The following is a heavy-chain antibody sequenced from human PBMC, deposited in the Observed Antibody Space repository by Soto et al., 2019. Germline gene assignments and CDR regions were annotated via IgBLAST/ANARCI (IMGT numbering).Heavy chain of an antibody. D-gene: IGHD4-4*01. CDR3: ARGVMTTLTSH. CDR1: GGTFSSYT. Sequence: QVQLVQSGAEVKKPGSSVKVSCKASGGTFSSYTISWVRQAPGQGLEWMGRIIPILGIANYAQKFQGRVTITADKSTSTAYVELSSLRSEDTAVYYCARGVMTTLTSHWGQGTLVTVSS. V-gene: IGHV1-69*02. J-gene: IGHJ4*02. CDR2: IIPILGIA.